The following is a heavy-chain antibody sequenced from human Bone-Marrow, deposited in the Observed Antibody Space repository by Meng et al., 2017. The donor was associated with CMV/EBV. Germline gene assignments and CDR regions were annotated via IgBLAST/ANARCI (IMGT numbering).Heavy chain of an antibody. CDR2: INHSGST. CDR1: GGSFSGYY. D-gene: IGHD2-2*01. Sequence: GSLRLSCAVYGGSFSGYYWSWIRQPPGKGLEWIGEINHSGSTNYNPSLKSRVTISVDTSKNQFSLKLSSVTAADTAVYYCARGGGYCSSTSCYRYAFDIWGQGTRVTV. CDR3: ARGGGYCSSTSCYRYAFDI. V-gene: IGHV4-34*01. J-gene: IGHJ3*02.